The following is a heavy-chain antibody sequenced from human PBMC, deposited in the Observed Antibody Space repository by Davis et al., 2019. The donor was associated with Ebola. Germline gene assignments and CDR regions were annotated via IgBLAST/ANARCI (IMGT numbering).Heavy chain of an antibody. CDR2: ISAYNGNT. CDR1: GYTFTSYG. V-gene: IGHV1-18*01. J-gene: IGHJ4*02. D-gene: IGHD4-23*01. CDR3: ARMTTVDPDY. Sequence: AASVKVSCKASGYTFTSYGISWVRQAPGQGLEWMGWISAYNGNTNYAQKLQGRVTITRDTSASTAYMELSSLRSEDTAVYYCARMTTVDPDYWGQGTLVTVSS.